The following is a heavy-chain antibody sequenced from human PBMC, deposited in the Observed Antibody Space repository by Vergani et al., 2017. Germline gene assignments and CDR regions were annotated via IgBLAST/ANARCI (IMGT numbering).Heavy chain of an antibody. CDR1: GYSISSGYY. Sequence: QVQLQESGPGLVKPSETLSLTCTVSGYSISSGYYWGWIRQPPGKGLEWIGSIYHSGSTNYNPSLKSRVTISVDTSKNQFSLKLSSVTAADTAVYYCAREVLRFLEWLFDYWGQGTLVTVSS. V-gene: IGHV4-38-2*02. D-gene: IGHD3-3*01. J-gene: IGHJ4*02. CDR3: AREVLRFLEWLFDY. CDR2: IYHSGST.